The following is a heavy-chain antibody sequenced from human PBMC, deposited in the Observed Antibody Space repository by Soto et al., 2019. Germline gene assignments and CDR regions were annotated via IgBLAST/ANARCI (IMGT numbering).Heavy chain of an antibody. J-gene: IGHJ6*02. CDR2: ISSSSSTI. CDR1: GFTFSSYS. V-gene: IGHV3-48*02. Sequence: EVQLVESGGGLVQPGGSLRLACAASGFTFSSYSMNWVRQAPGKGLEWVSYISSSSSTIYYADSVKGRFTISRDNAKNSLYVQMNSLRDDDTAVYYCARLAGEGPGGMDVWGQGATGTGFS. D-gene: IGHD3-10*01. CDR3: ARLAGEGPGGMDV.